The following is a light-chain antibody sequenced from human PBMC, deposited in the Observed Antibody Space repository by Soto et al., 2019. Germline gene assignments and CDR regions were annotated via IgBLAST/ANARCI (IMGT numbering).Light chain of an antibody. V-gene: IGLV2-14*01. J-gene: IGLJ3*02. CDR3: SSFTTTNNVGV. CDR2: EVS. CDR1: SSDVGYYKY. Sequence: QSALTQPASVSGSPGQSITISCTGTSSDVGYYKYVSWYQQHPGKAPKLMIYEVSNRPSGVSNRFSGSKSGNTASLTISGLQSEDEAYYYCSSFTTTNNVGVFGGGTKLTVL.